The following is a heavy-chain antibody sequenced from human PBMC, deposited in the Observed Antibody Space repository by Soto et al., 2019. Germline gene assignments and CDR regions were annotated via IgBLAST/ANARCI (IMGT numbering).Heavy chain of an antibody. CDR3: ARRYGSAIDY. CDR2: IYYSGST. J-gene: IGHJ4*02. CDR1: GGTISSWY. Sequence: QVQLQESGPGLVKPSETLSLTCTVSGGTISSWYCSWIRQPPGKGLEWIGYIYYSGSTNCNPSLKSRVTISVDTSKNQFSLKLSSVTAADTAVYYCARRYGSAIDYWGQGTLGTVSS. V-gene: IGHV4-59*08. D-gene: IGHD1-26*01.